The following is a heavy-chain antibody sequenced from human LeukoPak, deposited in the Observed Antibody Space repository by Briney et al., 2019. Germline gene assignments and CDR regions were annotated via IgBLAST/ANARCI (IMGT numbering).Heavy chain of an antibody. D-gene: IGHD6-13*01. CDR1: GGSISSYY. Sequence: SETLSLTRTVSGGSISSYYWSWIRQPPGKGLEWIGYIYYSGSTNYNPSLKSRVTISVDTSKNQFSLKLSSVTAADTAVYYCARKAYLSSWYRGIWFDPWGQGTLVTVSS. V-gene: IGHV4-59*08. J-gene: IGHJ5*02. CDR2: IYYSGST. CDR3: ARKAYLSSWYRGIWFDP.